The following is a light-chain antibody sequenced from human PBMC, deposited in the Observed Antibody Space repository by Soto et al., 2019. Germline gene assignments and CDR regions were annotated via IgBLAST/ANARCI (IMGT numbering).Light chain of an antibody. CDR2: KAS. V-gene: IGKV1-5*03. CDR3: QHYNSYSGA. Sequence: DIQITQSPSTLSGSVGDRVTITCRASQTISSSLAWYPQKPGKAPKPLIHKASTLKSGVTSRFSGSGSGTEFTLTIGSLQADDFATYSCQHYNSYSGAFGQGTKVDI. J-gene: IGKJ1*01. CDR1: QTISSS.